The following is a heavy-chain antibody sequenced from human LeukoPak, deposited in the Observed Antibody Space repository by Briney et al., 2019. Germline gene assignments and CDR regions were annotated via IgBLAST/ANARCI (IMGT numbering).Heavy chain of an antibody. Sequence: GGSLRLSCAASGFTFNRYWMPWVRQAPGEGLVWVSRMNSDGSNTNYADSVKGRFTISRDNAKNTLYLQMNSLRADDTAVYYCARDICSGIGCYPRAPFDYWGQGTLGTVSS. J-gene: IGHJ4*02. V-gene: IGHV3-74*01. CDR1: GFTFNRYW. D-gene: IGHD2-15*01. CDR3: ARDICSGIGCYPRAPFDY. CDR2: MNSDGSNT.